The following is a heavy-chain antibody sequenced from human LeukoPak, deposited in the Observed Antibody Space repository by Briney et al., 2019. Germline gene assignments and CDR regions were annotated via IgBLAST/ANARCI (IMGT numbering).Heavy chain of an antibody. Sequence: GASVKVSCKASGYTFTSYGISWVRQAPGQGLEWMGWINPNSGGTNYAQKFQGRVTMTRDTSISTAYMELSRLRSDDTAVYYCARGENYCSGGSCYRTFDYWGQGTLVTVSS. V-gene: IGHV1-2*02. D-gene: IGHD2-15*01. CDR2: INPNSGGT. CDR1: GYTFTSYG. J-gene: IGHJ4*02. CDR3: ARGENYCSGGSCYRTFDY.